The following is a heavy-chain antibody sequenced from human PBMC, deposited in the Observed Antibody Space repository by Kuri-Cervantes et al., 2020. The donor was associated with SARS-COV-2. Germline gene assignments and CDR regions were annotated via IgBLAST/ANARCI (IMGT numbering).Heavy chain of an antibody. CDR1: GFTFSSYW. V-gene: IGHV3-74*01. CDR3: AKDGAGAHDF. D-gene: IGHD4/OR15-4a*01. J-gene: IGHJ4*02. CDR2: INSDGSST. Sequence: GGSLRLSCAASGFTFSSYWMHWVRQAPGKGLVWVSRINSDGSSTSYADSVKGRFTISRDNSQNKLYLQMRSLRPEDTAMYYCAKDGAGAHDFWGQGTLVTVSS.